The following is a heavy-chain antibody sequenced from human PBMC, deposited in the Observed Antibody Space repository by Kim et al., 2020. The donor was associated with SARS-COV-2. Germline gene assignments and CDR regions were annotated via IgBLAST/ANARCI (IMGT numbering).Heavy chain of an antibody. CDR2: IKTKADGGTI. CDR3: NTEPHIDRGVGSYDF. J-gene: IGHJ4*02. D-gene: IGHD3-10*01. V-gene: IGHV3-15*01. CDR1: GITFSNAW. Sequence: GGSLRLSCAASGITFSNAWMSWVRQAPGKGLEWVGRIKTKADGGTIAYAAHVKGRFTISRDDSKNTLYLQMNSLKTEDTGVYYCNTEPHIDRGVGSYDFWGQGTLVSVSS.